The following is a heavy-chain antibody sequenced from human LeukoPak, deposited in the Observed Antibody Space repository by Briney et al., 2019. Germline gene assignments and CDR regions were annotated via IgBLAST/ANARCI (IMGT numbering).Heavy chain of an antibody. CDR2: IRYDGSNK. V-gene: IGHV3-30*02. CDR3: ARNGYNLGGLDY. Sequence: GGSLRLSCAASRFIFSSYGMHWVRQAPGKGLEWVAFIRYDGSNKYYADSVKGRFTISRDNSKNTLYLQMNSLRAEDTAVYYCARNGYNLGGLDYWGQGTLVTVSS. CDR1: RFIFSSYG. J-gene: IGHJ4*02. D-gene: IGHD5-24*01.